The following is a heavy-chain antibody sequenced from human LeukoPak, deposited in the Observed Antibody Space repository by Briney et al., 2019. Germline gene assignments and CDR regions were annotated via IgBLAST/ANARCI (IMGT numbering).Heavy chain of an antibody. CDR3: ARVTYYYDSSGPVNAFDI. Sequence: PGGSLRLSCAASEFTVSGQEMSWVRQAPGKGLEWVSVLYSGGNTYYADSVKGRFTISRDNSKNSLYLQMNSLRAEDTAVYYCARVTYYYDSSGPVNAFDIWGQGTMVTVSS. CDR2: LYSGGNT. D-gene: IGHD3-22*01. V-gene: IGHV3-53*01. J-gene: IGHJ3*02. CDR1: EFTVSGQE.